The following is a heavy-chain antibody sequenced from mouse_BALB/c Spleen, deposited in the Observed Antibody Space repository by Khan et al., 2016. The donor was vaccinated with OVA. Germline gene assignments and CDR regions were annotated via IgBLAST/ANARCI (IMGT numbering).Heavy chain of an antibody. CDR3: GYDLAGSLAY. J-gene: IGHJ3*01. Sequence: EVQLVESGGDLVKPGGSLKLSCAASGFTFSSYSMSWVRQTPDKRLEWVATISSGGDYTYYPDNVKGRFTISRDNAKNTLYLQMSSLKAEDTAMYSCGYDLAGSLAYWGQGTLVTVSA. V-gene: IGHV5-6*01. CDR2: ISSGGDYT. CDR1: GFTFSSYS. D-gene: IGHD1-1*01.